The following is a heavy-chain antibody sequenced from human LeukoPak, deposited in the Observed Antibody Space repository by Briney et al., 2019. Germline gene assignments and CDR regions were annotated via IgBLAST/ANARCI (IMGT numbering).Heavy chain of an antibody. D-gene: IGHD2-21*02. CDR1: GYSFSNYW. Sequence: KNGESLKISCKGSGYSFSNYWIGWVRQMPGKGLEWMGVIYPGDSNTRYSPSFQGQVTISADKSISTAYLQWTSLKASDTAIYYCARQPLVRDCGGDCEFDYWGQGTRVSVSS. CDR2: IYPGDSNT. J-gene: IGHJ4*02. V-gene: IGHV5-51*01. CDR3: ARQPLVRDCGGDCEFDY.